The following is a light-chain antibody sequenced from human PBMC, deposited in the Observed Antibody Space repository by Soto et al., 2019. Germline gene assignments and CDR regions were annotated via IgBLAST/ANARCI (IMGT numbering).Light chain of an antibody. V-gene: IGLV2-14*01. J-gene: IGLJ2*01. Sequence: QSVLTQPASVSGSPGQSITISCTGTSSDVGGYNYVSWYQQHPGKVPKVLIYDASNRPSGVSYRFSGATSGNTASLTISGLQAEDEADYYCSSYTSSSTVVFGGGTKLTVL. CDR3: SSYTSSSTVV. CDR2: DAS. CDR1: SSDVGGYNY.